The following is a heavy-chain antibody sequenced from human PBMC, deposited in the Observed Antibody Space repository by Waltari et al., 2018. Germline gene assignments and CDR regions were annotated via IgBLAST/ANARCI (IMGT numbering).Heavy chain of an antibody. J-gene: IGHJ5*02. D-gene: IGHD1-26*01. CDR1: GYTFTAYH. CDR3: AREPGPIMGAPDL. Sequence: QEQLVQSGSEVKKPGASVRVSCQASGYTFTAYHLHWFRQAPNQRFEWWGRLNPKKGDSESAANVRGRVTMSRDTSINTVYLDLSGLRSDDTAIYFCAREPGPIMGAPDLWGQGTQVTVSS. V-gene: IGHV1-2*06. CDR2: LNPKKGDS.